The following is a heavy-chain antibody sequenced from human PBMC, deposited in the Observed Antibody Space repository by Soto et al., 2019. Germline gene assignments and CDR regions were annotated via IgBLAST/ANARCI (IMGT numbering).Heavy chain of an antibody. CDR1: GGTFSSYS. CDR3: ARDRTPYYDSISYYYGMDV. V-gene: IGHV1-69*13. Sequence: GASVKVSCKASGGTFSSYSISWVRQAPGQGVEWMGGIIPIFGTANYAQKFQGRVTITADESTSTAYMELSSLRSEDTAVYYCARDRTPYYDSISYYYGMDVWGQGTTVTVSS. CDR2: IIPIFGTA. J-gene: IGHJ6*02. D-gene: IGHD3-22*01.